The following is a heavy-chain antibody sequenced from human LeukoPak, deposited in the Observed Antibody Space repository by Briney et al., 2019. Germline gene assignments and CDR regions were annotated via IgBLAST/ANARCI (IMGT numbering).Heavy chain of an antibody. D-gene: IGHD4-17*01. Sequence: GGSLRLSCAGSGFPFSSYEMNWLRQAPGKGLEWVSHIDSSGITIYYGDSVKGRFTISRDNAKNSIYLQMDSLRVEDTAIYYCARDSVGDLLDYLGQGTPVTVSS. J-gene: IGHJ4*02. CDR1: GFPFSSYE. CDR3: ARDSVGDLLDY. CDR2: IDSSGITI. V-gene: IGHV3-48*03.